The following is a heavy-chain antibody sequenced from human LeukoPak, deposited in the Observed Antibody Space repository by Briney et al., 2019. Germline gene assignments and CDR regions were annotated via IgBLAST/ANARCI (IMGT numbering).Heavy chain of an antibody. D-gene: IGHD3-3*01. CDR3: ARDSITYYDFWSGYFYYMDV. CDR1: GFTFSSYS. CDR2: ISSSSSYI. J-gene: IGHJ6*03. V-gene: IGHV3-21*01. Sequence: PGGSLRLSCAASGFTFSSYSMNWVRQAPGEGLEWVSSISSSSSYIYYADSVKGRFTISRDNDKNSLDLQMNSLRAEDTAVYYCARDSITYYDFWSGYFYYMDVWGKGTTVTVSS.